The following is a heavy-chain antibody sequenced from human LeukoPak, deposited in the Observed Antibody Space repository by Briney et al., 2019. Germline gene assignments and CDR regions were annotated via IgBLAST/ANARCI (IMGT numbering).Heavy chain of an antibody. V-gene: IGHV4-39*01. CDR3: ARQWLVSPLFDY. CDR1: GGSISSSYYY. Sequence: PSETLSLTCTVSGGSISSSYYYWSWIRQPPGKGLEWIGEINHSGSTNYNPSLKSRVTISVDTSKNQLSLKLSSMTAADTAVYYCARQWLVSPLFDYWGQGTLVTVSS. J-gene: IGHJ4*02. D-gene: IGHD6-19*01. CDR2: INHSGST.